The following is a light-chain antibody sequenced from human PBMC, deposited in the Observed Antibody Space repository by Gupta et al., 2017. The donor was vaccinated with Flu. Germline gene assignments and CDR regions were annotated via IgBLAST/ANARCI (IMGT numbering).Light chain of an antibody. CDR1: SSDVGGYNY. Sequence: QSITISCTGTSSDVGGYNYVSWYQQRPGKAHKLMIYDVSNRPAGVSDRFSASKSGNTASLTISGLQAEDEADYYCDSYASSSTIFGGGTKLTVL. CDR2: DVS. CDR3: DSYASSSTI. J-gene: IGLJ2*01. V-gene: IGLV2-14*04.